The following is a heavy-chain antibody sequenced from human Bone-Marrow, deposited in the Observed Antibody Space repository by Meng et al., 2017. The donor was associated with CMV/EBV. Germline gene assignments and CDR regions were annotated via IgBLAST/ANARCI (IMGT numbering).Heavy chain of an antibody. CDR3: AAAFKGTTGWYNWFDP. CDR2: VDLEDGET. D-gene: IGHD2-15*01. V-gene: IGHV1-69-2*01. Sequence: SVYTFSDYYMHWVQEGPGKGLEWLGLVDLEDGETMHAEKFQVRLTITADTSTGTAYMELSGLRFEDTAVYFCAAAFKGTTGWYNWFDPWGQGTLVTVSS. J-gene: IGHJ5*02. CDR1: VYTFSDYY.